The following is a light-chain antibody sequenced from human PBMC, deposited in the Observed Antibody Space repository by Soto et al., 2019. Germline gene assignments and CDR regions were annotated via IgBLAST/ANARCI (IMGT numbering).Light chain of an antibody. J-gene: IGLJ2*01. CDR3: QTWGTGMGV. CDR1: SGHSSYA. CDR2: LNSDGSH. Sequence: QPVLTQSPSASASLGASVKLTCTLSSGHSSYAIAWHQQQPEKGPRYLMNLNSDGSHSKGDGIPDRFSGSSSGAERYLTISSLQSEDEADYYCQTWGTGMGVFGGGTKLTV. V-gene: IGLV4-69*02.